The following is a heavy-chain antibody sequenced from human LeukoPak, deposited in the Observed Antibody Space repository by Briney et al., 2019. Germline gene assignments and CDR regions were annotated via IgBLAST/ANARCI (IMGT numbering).Heavy chain of an antibody. CDR3: AKVYRAARYYYDSTLGSGFDY. CDR2: ISYDGSNK. Sequence: GGSLRLSCAASGFTFSSYAMHWVRQAPGKGLEWVAVISYDGSNKYYADSVKGRFTISRDNSKNTLYLQMNSLRAEDTAIYYCAKVYRAARYYYDSTLGSGFDYWGQGTLVTVSS. CDR1: GFTFSSYA. J-gene: IGHJ4*02. V-gene: IGHV3-30*04. D-gene: IGHD3-22*01.